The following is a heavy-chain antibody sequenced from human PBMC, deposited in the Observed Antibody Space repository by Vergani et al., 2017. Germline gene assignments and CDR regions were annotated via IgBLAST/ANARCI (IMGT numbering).Heavy chain of an antibody. D-gene: IGHD3-3*01. CDR3: ARGQVYTIFGVGSPDY. CDR2: IRYDGSNK. V-gene: IGHV3-30*02. J-gene: IGHJ4*02. CDR1: GFTFSSYG. Sequence: VQLVESGGGLVQPGGSLRLSCAASGFTFSSYGMHWVRQAPGKGLEWVAFIRYDGSNKYYADSVKGRFTISRDNSKNTLYLQMNSLRAEDTAMYYCARGQVYTIFGVGSPDYWGQGTLVTVSS.